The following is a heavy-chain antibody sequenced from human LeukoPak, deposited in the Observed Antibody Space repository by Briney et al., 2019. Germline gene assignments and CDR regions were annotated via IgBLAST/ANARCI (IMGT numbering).Heavy chain of an antibody. CDR2: INPNSGDT. V-gene: IGHV1-2*02. CDR3: ALGTVVTPLLFDY. D-gene: IGHD4-23*01. CDR1: GYTFTGYY. J-gene: IGHJ4*02. Sequence: ASVKVSCKASGYTFTGYYMHWVRQAPGQGLEWMGWINPNSGDTNYAQKFQGRVTMTRDTSISTAYMELSRLRSDDTAVYYCALGTVVTPLLFDYWGQGTLVTVSS.